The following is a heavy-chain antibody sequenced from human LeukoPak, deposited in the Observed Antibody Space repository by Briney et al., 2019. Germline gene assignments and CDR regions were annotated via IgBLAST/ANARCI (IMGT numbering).Heavy chain of an antibody. V-gene: IGHV4-59*01. Sequence: ASETLSLTCTVSGGSISFYYWSWIRQPPGKGLEWIGYIYYSGSTNYNPSLKSRVTISVDTSKNQFSLKLSSVTAADTAVYYCARDRPYYYYGMDVWGQGTTVTVSS. CDR3: ARDRPYYYYGMDV. J-gene: IGHJ6*02. CDR1: GGSISFYY. CDR2: IYYSGST.